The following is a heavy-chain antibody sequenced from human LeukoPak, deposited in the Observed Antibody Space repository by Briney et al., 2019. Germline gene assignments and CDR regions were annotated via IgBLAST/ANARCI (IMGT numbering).Heavy chain of an antibody. CDR1: GFTFSSSA. Sequence: GGSLRLSCAASGFTFSSSAMSWVRQVPGKGLEWVSAISNNGGYTYYADSVQGRFTISRDNSKSTLCLQMNSLRAEDTAVYYCAKQLGYCSNGSCYFPYWGQGTLVTVSS. V-gene: IGHV3-23*01. CDR2: ISNNGGYT. D-gene: IGHD2-15*01. J-gene: IGHJ4*02. CDR3: AKQLGYCSNGSCYFPY.